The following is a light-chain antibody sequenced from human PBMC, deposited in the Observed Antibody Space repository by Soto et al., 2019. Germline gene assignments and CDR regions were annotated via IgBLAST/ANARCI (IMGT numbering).Light chain of an antibody. V-gene: IGKV1-33*01. J-gene: IGKJ1*01. CDR1: QDISNY. CDR2: DAS. CDR3: QQYNNWPQT. Sequence: DIQMTQSPSSLSASVGDRVTITCQASQDISNYLNWYQQKPGKAPKLLIYDASNLETGVPSRFSGSGSGTDFTFTISSLQPEDIATYYCQQYNNWPQTFGHGTKVDIK.